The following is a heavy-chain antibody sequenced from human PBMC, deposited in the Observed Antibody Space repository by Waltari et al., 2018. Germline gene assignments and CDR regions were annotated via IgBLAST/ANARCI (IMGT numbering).Heavy chain of an antibody. V-gene: IGHV4-4*02. CDR3: ASDRGRGLYLDS. CDR1: GDSSSNNFF. CDR2: VHQRGRS. Sequence: QVQLQESGPGVVKASGTLSPTCTVPGDSSSNNFFWSWVRQSPGKGLEWIGQVHQRGRSNYHPSLESRVTVSMDTSKNQFSLTMTSFTAADTAIYYCASDRGRGLYLDSWGQGTLVTVSP. D-gene: IGHD2-15*01. J-gene: IGHJ4*02.